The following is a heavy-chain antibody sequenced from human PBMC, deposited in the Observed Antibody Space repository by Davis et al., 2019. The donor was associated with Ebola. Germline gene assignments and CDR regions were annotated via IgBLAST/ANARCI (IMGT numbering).Heavy chain of an antibody. CDR2: IYYSGST. CDR1: GGSISSSSYY. Sequence: PSETLSLTCTVSGGSISSSSYYWVWIRQPPGKGLEWIGSIYYSGSTYYNPSLKSRVTISVDTSKNQFSLKLSSVTAADTAVYYCAGNLHPYLIAARPFWFDPWGQGTLVTVSS. D-gene: IGHD6-6*01. CDR3: AGNLHPYLIAARPFWFDP. V-gene: IGHV4-39*01. J-gene: IGHJ5*02.